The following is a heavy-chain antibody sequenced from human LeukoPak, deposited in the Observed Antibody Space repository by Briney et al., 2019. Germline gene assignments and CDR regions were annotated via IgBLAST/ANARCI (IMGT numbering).Heavy chain of an antibody. CDR2: IYHSGST. D-gene: IGHD2-2*01. J-gene: IGHJ5*02. CDR3: ARGFSYHFDP. CDR1: GYSITSAYY. V-gene: IGHV4-38-2*01. Sequence: SETLSLTCAEPGYSITSAYYWGWTRQPPGKGREWIGSIYHSGSTYYIPSLKSRVTISVDTSKHQFSLKLSSVTAADTAVYYCARGFSYHFDPWGQGTLVTVSS.